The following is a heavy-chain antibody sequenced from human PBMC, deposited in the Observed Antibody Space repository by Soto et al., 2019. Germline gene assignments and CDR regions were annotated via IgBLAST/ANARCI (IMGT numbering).Heavy chain of an antibody. D-gene: IGHD3-22*01. CDR3: ARDHSSGYYYFDY. CDR2: ISSSGSTI. Sequence: PXGSLKLSCAASGFAFSDYYMSWIRQAPGKGLEWVSYISSSGSTIYYADSVKGRFTISRDNAKNSLYLQMNSLRAEDTAVYYCARDHSSGYYYFDYWGQGTLVTVSS. CDR1: GFAFSDYY. V-gene: IGHV3-11*01. J-gene: IGHJ4*02.